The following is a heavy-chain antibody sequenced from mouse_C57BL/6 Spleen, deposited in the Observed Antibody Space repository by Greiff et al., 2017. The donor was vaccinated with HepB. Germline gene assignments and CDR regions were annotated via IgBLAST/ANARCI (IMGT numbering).Heavy chain of an antibody. CDR2: ISSGSSTI. CDR1: GFTFSDYG. Sequence: EVMLVESGGGLVKPGGSLKLSCAASGFTFSDYGMHWVRQAPEKGLEWVAYISSGSSTIYYADTVKGRITISRDNAKNTLFLQMTSLRSEDTAMYYCERGGDGYYFDYWGQGTTLTVSS. J-gene: IGHJ2*01. V-gene: IGHV5-17*01. CDR3: ERGGDGYYFDY. D-gene: IGHD2-3*01.